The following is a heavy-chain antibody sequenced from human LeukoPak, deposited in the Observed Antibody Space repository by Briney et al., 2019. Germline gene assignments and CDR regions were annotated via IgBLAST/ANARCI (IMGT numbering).Heavy chain of an antibody. V-gene: IGHV4-39*07. CDR1: GGSIRSGDFY. Sequence: SETLSLTCTVSGGSIRSGDFYWSWIRQPPGKGLEWIGEIYHSGSTNYIPSLKSRVTISVDKSKNQFSLKLTSVTAADTAVYYCAGSPIGYGMDVWGQGTTVTVSS. CDR2: IYHSGST. J-gene: IGHJ6*02. CDR3: AGSPIGYGMDV.